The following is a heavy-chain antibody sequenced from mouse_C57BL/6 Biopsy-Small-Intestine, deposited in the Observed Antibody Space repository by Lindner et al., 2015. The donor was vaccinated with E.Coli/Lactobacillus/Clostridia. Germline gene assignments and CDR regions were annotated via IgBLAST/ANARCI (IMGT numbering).Heavy chain of an antibody. CDR2: INPSGGTT. CDR1: GYTFTNYY. D-gene: IGHD1-1*02. V-gene: IGHV1-59*01. Sequence: SVKVSCKASGYTFTNYYIHWIRQAPGQGLEWLGIINPSGGTTSYTQKFQGRVTMTRDTSTNTVYMELSSLRSEDTAVYYCARAEYEGYCSGGFCYSAFNIWGQGTMVTVSS. CDR3: ARAEYEGYCSGGFCYSAFNI. J-gene: IGHJ3*01.